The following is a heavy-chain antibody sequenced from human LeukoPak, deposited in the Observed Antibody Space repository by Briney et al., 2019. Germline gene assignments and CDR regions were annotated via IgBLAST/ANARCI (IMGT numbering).Heavy chain of an antibody. J-gene: IGHJ4*02. D-gene: IGHD3-22*01. CDR1: GFTFSDYY. Sequence: KPGGSLRLSCAASGFTFSDYYMSWIRQAPGKGLEWVSYISSSSSYTNYADSVKGRFTISRGNAKNSLYLQMNSLRAEDTAVYYCAREDTNYYDSSGYPDYWGQGTLVTVSS. V-gene: IGHV3-11*05. CDR3: AREDTNYYDSSGYPDY. CDR2: ISSSSSYT.